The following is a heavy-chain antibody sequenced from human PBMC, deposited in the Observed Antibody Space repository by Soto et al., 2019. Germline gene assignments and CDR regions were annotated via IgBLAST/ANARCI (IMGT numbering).Heavy chain of an antibody. CDR3: ARVGGTGAVDY. Sequence: QVQLQQWGAGLLKPSETLSLTCAXXXGSFSGXXXXXXXXXXXTXPEWIGEINHSGSTNYNPSLKSRVTISVDTSKNQFSLKLSSVTAADTAVYYCARVGGTGAVDYWGQGTLVTVSS. J-gene: IGHJ4*02. CDR1: XGSFSGXX. D-gene: IGHD1-1*01. CDR2: INHSGST. V-gene: IGHV4-34*01.